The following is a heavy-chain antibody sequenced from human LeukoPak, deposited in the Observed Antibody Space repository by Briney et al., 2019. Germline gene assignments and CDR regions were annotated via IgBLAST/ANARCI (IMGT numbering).Heavy chain of an antibody. CDR3: ARDILGYSYAFDY. J-gene: IGHJ4*02. CDR1: GFTFSSYA. D-gene: IGHD5-18*01. Sequence: GGSLRLSCVASGFTFSSYAMHWVRQAPGKGLEYVSAISSNGGSTYYANSVKGRFTISRDNSKNTLYLQMGSLRAEDMAVYYCARDILGYSYAFDYWGQGTLVTVSS. V-gene: IGHV3-64*01. CDR2: ISSNGGST.